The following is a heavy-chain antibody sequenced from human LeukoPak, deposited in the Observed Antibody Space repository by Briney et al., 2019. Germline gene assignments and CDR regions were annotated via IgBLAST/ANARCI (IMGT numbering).Heavy chain of an antibody. CDR3: ARGEYLNYYDFWSRNNNDAFDI. CDR1: GFTFSNYG. V-gene: IGHV3-33*01. D-gene: IGHD3-3*01. CDR2: IWFDGIRK. J-gene: IGHJ3*02. Sequence: GGSLRLSCVASGFTFSNYGMHWVRQVPGKGLEWVAAIWFDGIRKYYADSVKGRLTISRDNSKNTLYLQMNTLRGEDTAVYYCARGEYLNYYDFWSRNNNDAFDIWGQGTMVTVSS.